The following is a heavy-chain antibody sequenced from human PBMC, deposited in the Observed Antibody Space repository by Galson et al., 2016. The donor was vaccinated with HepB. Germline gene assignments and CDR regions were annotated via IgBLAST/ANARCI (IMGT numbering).Heavy chain of an antibody. CDR3: ARDRHCITTSCQGL. CDR2: IYSGGST. J-gene: IGHJ4*02. CDR1: GITFSSHA. Sequence: SLRLSCAASGITFSSHAMSWVRQAPGKGLEWVSLIYSGGSTYYADSVKGRFTISRDSSKNTLYLQMNSLRAEDTAVYYCARDRHCITTSCQGLWGPGTLVTVSS. V-gene: IGHV3-53*01. D-gene: IGHD2-2*01.